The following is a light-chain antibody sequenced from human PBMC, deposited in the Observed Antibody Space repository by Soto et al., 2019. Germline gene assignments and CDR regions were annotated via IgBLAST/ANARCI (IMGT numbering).Light chain of an antibody. CDR2: DAS. CDR1: QSVGSY. J-gene: IGKJ4*01. CDR3: QQRSNWPSLT. Sequence: EIVLIQSPDTLSLSPGERATLSCRASQSVGSYLAWYQHKPGQAPRLLISDASNRATGIPARFSSSGSETYCTLTISILEPEGSAVYYCQQRSNWPSLTFGGGTKLDIK. V-gene: IGKV3-11*01.